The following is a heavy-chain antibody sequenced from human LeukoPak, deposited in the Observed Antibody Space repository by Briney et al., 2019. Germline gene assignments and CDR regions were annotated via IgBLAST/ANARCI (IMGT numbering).Heavy chain of an antibody. CDR2: MYSGGDT. V-gene: IGHV3-53*01. CDR3: ARDALQVPAAGVLAS. CDR1: LFTGSDNN. Sequence: GPLRHSRAEPLFTGSDNNMSLGRAAPQEGVGRGSLMYSGGDTYYANSVKGRFTFSRDISQNTLYLQMNDLRTEDTAMYYCARDALQVPAAGVLASWGQGTLVIVSS. J-gene: IGHJ5*02. D-gene: IGHD6-13*01.